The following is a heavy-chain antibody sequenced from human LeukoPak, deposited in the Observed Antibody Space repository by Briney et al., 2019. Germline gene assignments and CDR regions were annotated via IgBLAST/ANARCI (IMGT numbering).Heavy chain of an antibody. CDR2: IRNKANNYAT. J-gene: IGHJ6*03. CDR1: GFTFSGSA. D-gene: IGHD3-10*01. CDR3: TRNRESIVHLYYYYYMDV. V-gene: IGHV3-73*01. Sequence: PGGSLRLSCAASGFTFSGSAMHWVRQASGKGLEWIGHIRNKANNYATAYGASVTGRFTISRDDSKNTAYLQMNSLKTEDTAVYYCTRNRESIVHLYYYYYMDVWGKGTTVTVSS.